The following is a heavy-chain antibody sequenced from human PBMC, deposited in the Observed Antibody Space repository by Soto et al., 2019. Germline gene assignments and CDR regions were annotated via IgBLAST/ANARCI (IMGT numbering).Heavy chain of an antibody. CDR2: IYHSGTP. CDR1: GGSISSSNW. J-gene: IGHJ4*02. D-gene: IGHD2-21*02. Sequence: PSETLSLTCAVSGGSISSSNWWSWVRQPPGKGLEWIGEIYHSGTPYYNPSLKSRATISIDRSKNQFSLMLDSVTAADTAVYYCARDLRLDSWGPGTLVTVSS. CDR3: ARDLRLDS. V-gene: IGHV4-4*02.